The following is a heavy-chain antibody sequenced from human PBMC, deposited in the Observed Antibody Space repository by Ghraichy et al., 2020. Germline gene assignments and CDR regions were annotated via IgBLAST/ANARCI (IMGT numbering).Heavy chain of an antibody. D-gene: IGHD3-22*01. Sequence: GESLNISCAASGFSFSRYWMSWVRQAPGKGLEWVGNIKQDGSEKFYVDSVKGRFSISRDNAKNSLYLQMNSLRAEDTAVYYCARGDYYESSGYFIDAFDVWGLGTMVTVS. V-gene: IGHV3-7*03. J-gene: IGHJ3*01. CDR1: GFSFSRYW. CDR3: ARGDYYESSGYFIDAFDV. CDR2: IKQDGSEK.